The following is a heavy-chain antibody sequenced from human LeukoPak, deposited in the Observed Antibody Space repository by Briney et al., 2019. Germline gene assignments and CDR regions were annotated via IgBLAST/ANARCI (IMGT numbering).Heavy chain of an antibody. Sequence: GGSLRLSCAASGFTFSSYGMHWVRQAPGKGREWVAVISYDGSNKYYADSVKGRFTISRDNSKNTLYLQMNSLRAEDTAVYYCAKWVVLGAFDIWGQGTMVTVSS. V-gene: IGHV3-30*18. D-gene: IGHD2-15*01. J-gene: IGHJ3*02. CDR1: GFTFSSYG. CDR2: ISYDGSNK. CDR3: AKWVVLGAFDI.